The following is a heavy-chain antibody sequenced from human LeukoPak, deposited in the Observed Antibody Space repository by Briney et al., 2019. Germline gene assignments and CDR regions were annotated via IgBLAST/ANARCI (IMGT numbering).Heavy chain of an antibody. Sequence: PGGSLRLSCAASGFTFSSYSMNWVRQAPGKGLEWVSHITASGTAMFYADSVKGRFTISRDNAKNSLYLQMNSLRAEDTAVYYCARDRYSSGWYGDYWGQGTLVTVSS. D-gene: IGHD6-19*01. J-gene: IGHJ4*02. V-gene: IGHV3-48*04. CDR1: GFTFSSYS. CDR3: ARDRYSSGWYGDY. CDR2: ITASGTAM.